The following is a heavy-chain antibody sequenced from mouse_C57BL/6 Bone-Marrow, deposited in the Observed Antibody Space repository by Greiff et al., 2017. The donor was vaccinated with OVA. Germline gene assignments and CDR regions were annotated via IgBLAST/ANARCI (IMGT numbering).Heavy chain of an antibody. CDR2: IDPENGDT. Sequence: EVQGVESGAELVRPGASVKLSCTASGFNIKDDYMHWVKQRPEQGLEWIGWIDPENGDTEYASKFQGKATITADTSSNTAYLQLSSLTSEDTAVYYCFTFFDYWGQGTTLTVSS. CDR3: FTFFDY. V-gene: IGHV14-4*01. CDR1: GFNIKDDY. J-gene: IGHJ2*01.